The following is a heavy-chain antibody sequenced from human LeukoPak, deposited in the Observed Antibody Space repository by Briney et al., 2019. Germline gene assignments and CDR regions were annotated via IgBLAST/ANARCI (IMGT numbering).Heavy chain of an antibody. CDR3: ARGDAELVRYYYYYGMDV. CDR1: GFTVSSNY. D-gene: IGHD6-6*01. CDR2: IYSGGST. J-gene: IGHJ6*02. Sequence: GGSLRLSCAASGFTVSSNYMSWVRQAPGKGLEWVSVIYSGGSTYYADSVKGRFTISRDNSKNTLYLQMNSLRAEDTAVYYCARGDAELVRYYYYYGMDVWGQGTTVTVSS. V-gene: IGHV3-66*01.